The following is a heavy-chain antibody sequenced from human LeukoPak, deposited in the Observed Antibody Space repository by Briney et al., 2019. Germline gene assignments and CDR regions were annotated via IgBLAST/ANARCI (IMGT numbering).Heavy chain of an antibody. J-gene: IGHJ6*04. D-gene: IGHD3-22*01. V-gene: IGHV3-48*01. CDR1: GFTFSSNS. CDR2: IRSSSRKI. Sequence: GGSLRLSCAASGFTFSSNSMSWVRQAPGKGMEWDSYIRSSSRKIYYADSLKRRFTISRDNAKTSLYLQMNSLRAEDTAVYYCARDIYYDSSGYYPLDVWGKGTTVTVSS. CDR3: ARDIYYDSSGYYPLDV.